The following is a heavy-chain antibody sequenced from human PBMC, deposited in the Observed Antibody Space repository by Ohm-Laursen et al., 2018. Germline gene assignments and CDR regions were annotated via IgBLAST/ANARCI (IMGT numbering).Heavy chain of an antibody. CDR2: ISGSDDET. V-gene: IGHV3-23*01. CDR3: AKGGWGSIFDI. Sequence: SLRLSCAASGFTFSNYGMTWVRQAPGKGLEWVSGISGSDDETFYAHSVKGRFSISRDNSKNTLYLQMNSLRPEDTALYYCAKGGWGSIFDIWGQGTMVTVFS. J-gene: IGHJ3*02. D-gene: IGHD7-27*01. CDR1: GFTFSNYG.